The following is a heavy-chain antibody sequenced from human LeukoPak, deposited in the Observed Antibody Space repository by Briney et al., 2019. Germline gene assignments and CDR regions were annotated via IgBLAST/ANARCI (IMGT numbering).Heavy chain of an antibody. D-gene: IGHD3-9*01. J-gene: IGHJ5*02. CDR1: GYTFTGYY. V-gene: IGHV1-2*02. CDR2: VTPNSGGT. CDR3: ARDKKDYDILTGYYKGWFDP. Sequence: GASVKVSCKASGYTFTGYYMHWVRQAPGQGLEWMGWVTPNSGGTNYAQKFQGRVTITADKSTSTAYMELSSLRSEDTAVYYCARDKKDYDILTGYYKGWFDPWGQGTLVTVSS.